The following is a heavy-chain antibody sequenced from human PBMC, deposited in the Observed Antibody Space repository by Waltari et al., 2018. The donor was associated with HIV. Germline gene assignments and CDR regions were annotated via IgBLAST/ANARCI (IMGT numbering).Heavy chain of an antibody. CDR3: ATARETMGVDFDY. D-gene: IGHD3-16*01. CDR2: MLPTSDKP. J-gene: IGHJ4*02. Sequence: QVQLVQAGAEGRRPGSSVQGSCKASGGMFLSYSINWVRQAAGQGLEWMGRMLPTSDKPNDAQKFQGRVTITGDKSTSTAYMELTSLRSGDTAVYYCATARETMGVDFDYWGQGTLVSVSS. V-gene: IGHV1-69*02. CDR1: GGMFLSYS.